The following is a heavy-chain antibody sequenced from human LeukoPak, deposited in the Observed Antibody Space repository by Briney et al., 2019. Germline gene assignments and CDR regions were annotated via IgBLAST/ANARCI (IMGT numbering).Heavy chain of an antibody. CDR1: GGSISSSSYY. J-gene: IGHJ4*02. CDR3: ARSYYDSSGYYSRFDY. D-gene: IGHD3-22*01. V-gene: IGHV4-61*01. CDR2: IYFSGST. Sequence: SETLSLTCTVSGGSISSSSYYWSWIRQPPGKGLEWIGNIYFSGSTNYNPSLKSRVTISKDTSKHQFSLRLSSVTAADAAVYYCARSYYDSSGYYSRFDYWGQGTLVTVSS.